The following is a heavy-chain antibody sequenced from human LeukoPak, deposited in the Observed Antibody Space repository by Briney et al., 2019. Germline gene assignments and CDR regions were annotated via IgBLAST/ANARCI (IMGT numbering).Heavy chain of an antibody. CDR1: GDSMSNFY. CDR3: ARGLSSTRRESDY. Sequence: SETLSLTCSVSGDSMSNFYWSWIRQPPGKGLEWTGYIDYSGSTSYNPSLKGRVTISIDTSKNQFSLRLSSVAAADTAVYFCARGLSSTRRESDYWGQGTLVTVSS. V-gene: IGHV4-59*01. D-gene: IGHD2-2*01. CDR2: IDYSGST. J-gene: IGHJ4*02.